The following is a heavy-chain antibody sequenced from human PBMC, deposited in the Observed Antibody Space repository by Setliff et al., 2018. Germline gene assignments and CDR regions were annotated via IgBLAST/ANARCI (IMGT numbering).Heavy chain of an antibody. Sequence: LSLTCTVSGGSISSSSYYWGWIRQPPGKGLEWIGSIYYSGSTYYNPSLKSRATISVDTSKNQFSLKLSSVTAADTAVYYCARVSQYSSGWYYYYYYGMDVWGKGTTVTACS. V-gene: IGHV4-39*07. CDR1: GGSISSSSYY. D-gene: IGHD6-19*01. CDR2: IYYSGST. J-gene: IGHJ6*04. CDR3: ARVSQYSSGWYYYYYYGMDV.